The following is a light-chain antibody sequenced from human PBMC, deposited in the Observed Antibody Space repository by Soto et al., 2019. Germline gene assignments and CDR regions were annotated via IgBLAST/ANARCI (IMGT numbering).Light chain of an antibody. CDR3: QQCDNWPPVT. CDR1: QSVRSN. CDR2: EAS. V-gene: IGKV3-11*01. J-gene: IGKJ2*01. Sequence: EIVLTQSPGTLSLSPGERATLSCRASQSVRSNLAWYQQKSGQAPRLLIYEASNRATGTPARFSGSGSGTYVTITISSLEPEDFAVYYCQQCDNWPPVTFGHGTKLESK.